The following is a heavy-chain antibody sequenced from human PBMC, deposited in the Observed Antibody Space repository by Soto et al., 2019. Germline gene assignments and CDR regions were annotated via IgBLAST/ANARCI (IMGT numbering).Heavy chain of an antibody. J-gene: IGHJ4*02. Sequence: PGGSLRLSCVVSGFAVRDYYMSWVRQAPGRGLEWISVVYLGDSTFYADSVQGRFTIFRDDSKNTLYLQMNNLRAEDTAMYYCATLRGLGEVSSYFDYWGQGLMVTVSS. V-gene: IGHV3-53*01. CDR2: VYLGDST. CDR1: GFAVRDYY. D-gene: IGHD3-10*01. CDR3: ATLRGLGEVSSYFDY.